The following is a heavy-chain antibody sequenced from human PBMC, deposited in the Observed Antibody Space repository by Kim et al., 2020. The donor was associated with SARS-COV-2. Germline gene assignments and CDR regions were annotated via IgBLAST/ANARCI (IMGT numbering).Heavy chain of an antibody. J-gene: IGHJ4*02. V-gene: IGHV1-18*01. CDR3: ARADWSYGDYPLDY. Sequence: YAQKFQGRVTMTTDTSTSTAYMELRSLRSDDTAVYYCARADWSYGDYPLDYWGQGTLVTVSS. D-gene: IGHD4-17*01.